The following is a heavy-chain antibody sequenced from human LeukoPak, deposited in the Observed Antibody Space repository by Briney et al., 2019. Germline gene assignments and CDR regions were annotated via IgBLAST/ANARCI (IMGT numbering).Heavy chain of an antibody. D-gene: IGHD4-17*01. J-gene: IGHJ4*02. CDR3: ARIHYGGRYYFDY. Sequence: SVKVSCKASGGTFISYAISWVRQAPGQGLEWMGGIIPIFGTANYAQKFQGRVTITADESTSTAYMELSSLRSEDTAVYYCARIHYGGRYYFDYWGQGTLVTVSS. V-gene: IGHV1-69*13. CDR2: IIPIFGTA. CDR1: GGTFISYA.